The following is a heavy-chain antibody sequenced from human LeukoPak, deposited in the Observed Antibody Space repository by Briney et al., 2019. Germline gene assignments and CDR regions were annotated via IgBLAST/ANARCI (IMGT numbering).Heavy chain of an antibody. CDR3: ARDPSNTSGFYAYFDF. Sequence: ASVKVSCKASGYTFSNYGISWVRQAPGQGLEWMGWISCYNGDTHYAQKFQGRVTMTTDTSTATAYMEMRSLGSDDTAIYYCARDPSNTSGFYAYFDFWGQGTLVTVSS. V-gene: IGHV1-18*01. CDR2: ISCYNGDT. D-gene: IGHD6-19*01. J-gene: IGHJ4*02. CDR1: GYTFSNYG.